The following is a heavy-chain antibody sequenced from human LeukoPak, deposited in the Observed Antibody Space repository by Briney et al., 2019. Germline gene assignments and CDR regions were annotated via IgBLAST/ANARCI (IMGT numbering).Heavy chain of an antibody. D-gene: IGHD3-10*01. V-gene: IGHV1-46*01. CDR3: ASLGSGSSRIIDFDY. CDR2: IDPSGGGT. CDR1: GGTFTTYY. J-gene: IGHJ4*02. Sequence: GASVTVSCKASGGTFTTYYMHWVRQAPGQGLEWMGIIDPSGGGTNYAQKFQGRVTMTRDTSTSTVYMELSSLRSEDTAVYYCASLGSGSSRIIDFDYWGQGTLVTVSS.